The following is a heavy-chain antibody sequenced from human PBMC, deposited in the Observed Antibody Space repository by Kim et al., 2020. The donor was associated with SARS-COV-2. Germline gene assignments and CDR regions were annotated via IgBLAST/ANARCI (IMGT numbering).Heavy chain of an antibody. V-gene: IGHV4-59*01. D-gene: IGHD3-9*01. J-gene: IGHJ6*02. Sequence: SETLSLTCTVSGGSISSYYWSWIRQPPGKGLEWIGYIYYSGSTNYNPSLKSRVTISVDTSKNQFSLKLSSVTAADTAVYYCARDGYYDILTGYDKDYYYGMNVWGQGTTVTVSS. CDR1: GGSISSYY. CDR3: ARDGYYDILTGYDKDYYYGMNV. CDR2: IYYSGST.